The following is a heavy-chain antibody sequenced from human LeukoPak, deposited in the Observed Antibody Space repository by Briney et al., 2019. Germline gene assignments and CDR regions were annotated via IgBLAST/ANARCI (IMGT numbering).Heavy chain of an antibody. CDR2: ISDTGNT. CDR3: AREGIAVAGGFDY. J-gene: IGHJ4*02. D-gene: IGHD6-19*01. V-gene: IGHV3-23*01. CDR1: GFTLGSYA. Sequence: GGSLRLSCAASGFTLGSYAMSWVRQAPGKGLEWVSAISDTGNTYHADSVKGRFTISRDNAKNSLYLQMNSLRAEDTAVYYCAREGIAVAGGFDYWGQGTLVTVSS.